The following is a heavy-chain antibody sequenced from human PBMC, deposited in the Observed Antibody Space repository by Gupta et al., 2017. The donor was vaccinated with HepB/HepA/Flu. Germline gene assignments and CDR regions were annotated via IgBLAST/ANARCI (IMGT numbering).Heavy chain of an antibody. CDR1: GGSIGATSFF. CDR2: ISSSGRT. V-gene: IGHV4-39*02. Sequence: QLQLQQSGSGLVNSSETLSHTSTVSGGSIGATSFFWGWMRQPPGKGLEWTGTISSSGRTDYNPSLKARVTIAVDTAKSHFSRRLTAVTATDTAVYDCARRSGENYCFDYWGPGALVTVSS. J-gene: IGHJ4*02. CDR3: ARRSGENYCFDY. D-gene: IGHD7-27*01.